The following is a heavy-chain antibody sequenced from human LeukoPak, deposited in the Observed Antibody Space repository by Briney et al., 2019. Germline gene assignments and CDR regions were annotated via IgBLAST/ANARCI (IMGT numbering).Heavy chain of an antibody. Sequence: SETLSLTCTVSGGSISSSSYYWGWIRQPPGKGLEWIGSIYYSGSTYYNPSLKSRVTISVDMSKNQFSLKLSSVTAADSAVYYCARQKGGYLEWLFYWGQGTLVTVSS. CDR3: ARQKGGYLEWLFY. V-gene: IGHV4-39*01. CDR1: GGSISSSSYY. D-gene: IGHD3-3*01. J-gene: IGHJ4*02. CDR2: IYYSGST.